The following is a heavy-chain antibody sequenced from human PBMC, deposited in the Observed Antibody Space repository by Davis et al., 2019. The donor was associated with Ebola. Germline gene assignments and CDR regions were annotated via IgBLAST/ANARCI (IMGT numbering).Heavy chain of an antibody. CDR3: ARLISTYSSTWWDY. V-gene: IGHV4-30-4*07. CDR2: MYYSGST. D-gene: IGHD6-13*01. CDR1: GGSISSGGYS. Sequence: MPSETLSLTCAVSGGSISSGGYSWSWIRQPPGKGLEWIGYMYYSGSTYYNPSLKSRVTISGDTSKNQFSLKLSSVAAADTALYYCARLISTYSSTWWDYWGQGTLVTVSS. J-gene: IGHJ4*02.